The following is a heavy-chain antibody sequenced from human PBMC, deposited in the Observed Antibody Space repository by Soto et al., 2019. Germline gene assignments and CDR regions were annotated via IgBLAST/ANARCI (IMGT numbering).Heavy chain of an antibody. V-gene: IGHV3-23*01. CDR1: GFTFSSYA. CDR2: ISGSGGST. D-gene: IGHD3-22*01. CDR3: AKDLIFCGSGYNPLAYFDY. Sequence: PGGSLRLSCAASGFTFSSYAMSWVRQAPGKGLEWVSAISGSGGSTYYADSVKGRFTISRDNSKNTLYLQMNSLRAEDTAVYYCAKDLIFCGSGYNPLAYFDYWGQGTLVTVSP. J-gene: IGHJ4*02.